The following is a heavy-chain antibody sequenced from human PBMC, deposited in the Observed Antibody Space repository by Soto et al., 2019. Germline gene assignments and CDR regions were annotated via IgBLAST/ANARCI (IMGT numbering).Heavy chain of an antibody. CDR3: AGSSWLNYCYYYGKDV. J-gene: IGHJ6*02. D-gene: IGHD6-13*01. CDR2: ISYDGSNK. V-gene: IGHV3-30-3*01. CDR1: GFTFSSYA. Sequence: PGGSLRLSCAASGFTFSSYAMHWVRQAPGKGLEWVAVISYDGSNKYYADSVKGRFTISRDNSKNTLYLQMNSLRAEDTAVYYCAGSSWLNYCYYYGKDVWGQGNTVT.